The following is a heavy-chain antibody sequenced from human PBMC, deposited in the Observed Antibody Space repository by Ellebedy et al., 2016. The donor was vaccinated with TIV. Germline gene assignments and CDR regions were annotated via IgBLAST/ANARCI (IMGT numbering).Heavy chain of an antibody. D-gene: IGHD7-27*01. CDR2: MSSSGHRT. CDR1: GFTFSSYA. J-gene: IGHJ4*02. Sequence: PGGSLRLSCAASGFTFSSYAMYWVRQAPGKGLEWVSVMSSSGHRTYYADSVKGRFTISRDNSKNTLYLLMNSLRAEDTALYYCAKDPSDYWGCFDYWGQGTLVTVSS. CDR3: AKDPSDYWGCFDY. V-gene: IGHV3-23*01.